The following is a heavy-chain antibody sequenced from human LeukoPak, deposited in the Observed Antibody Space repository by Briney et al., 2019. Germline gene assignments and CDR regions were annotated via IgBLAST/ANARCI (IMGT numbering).Heavy chain of an antibody. CDR3: ARDPVFAFDI. CDR1: GYSISSGYY. Sequence: SETPSLTCTVSGYSISSGYYWGWIRQPPGKGPEWIGSIYHSGSTYYNPSLKSRVTISVDTSKNQFSLKLSSVTAADTAVYYCARDPVFAFDIWGQGTMVTVSS. CDR2: IYHSGST. J-gene: IGHJ3*02. V-gene: IGHV4-38-2*02.